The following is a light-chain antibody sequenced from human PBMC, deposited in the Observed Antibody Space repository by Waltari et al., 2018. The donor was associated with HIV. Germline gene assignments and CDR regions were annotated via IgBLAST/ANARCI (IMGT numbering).Light chain of an antibody. Sequence: SYELTQPPSVSVSPGQTARLTCSGDALPKQYAYWYQQKPGQAPMLIIYKDSERPSGIPERISGSSSGTAVTLTIGEVQAEDEADYYCQSVDNSGTFWVFGGGTKLTVL. CDR2: KDS. J-gene: IGLJ3*02. V-gene: IGLV3-25*03. CDR3: QSVDNSGTFWV. CDR1: ALPKQY.